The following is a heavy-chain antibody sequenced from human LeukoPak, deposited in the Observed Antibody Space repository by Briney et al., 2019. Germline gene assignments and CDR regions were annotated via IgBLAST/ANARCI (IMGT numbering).Heavy chain of an antibody. CDR3: ARHSTISPGDY. CDR1: GYNYTNYW. D-gene: IGHD2/OR15-2a*01. V-gene: IGHV5-51*01. J-gene: IGHJ4*02. Sequence: GESLKISCKGSGYNYTNYWIAWVRQMPGKGLEWMGIIWPGDSDTRYSPSFQGQVTISVDKSISTAYLQWSSLKASGTAIYYCARHSTISPGDYWGQGTLVTVSS. CDR2: IWPGDSDT.